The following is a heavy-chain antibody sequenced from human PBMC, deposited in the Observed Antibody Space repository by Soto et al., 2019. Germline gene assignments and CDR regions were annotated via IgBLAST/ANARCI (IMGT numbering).Heavy chain of an antibody. Sequence: GGSLRLSCAASGFTFSSYAMHWVRQAPGKGLEWVAVISYDGSNKYYADSVKGRFTISRDNSKNTLYLQMNSLRAEDTAVYYCARDHYYDSSGYYYLPGYWGQGTLITVSS. CDR1: GFTFSSYA. V-gene: IGHV3-30-3*01. CDR3: ARDHYYDSSGYYYLPGY. CDR2: ISYDGSNK. D-gene: IGHD3-22*01. J-gene: IGHJ4*02.